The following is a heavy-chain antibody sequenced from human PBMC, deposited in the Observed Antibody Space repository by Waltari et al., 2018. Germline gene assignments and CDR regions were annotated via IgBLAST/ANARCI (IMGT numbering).Heavy chain of an antibody. V-gene: IGHV3-9*01. Sequence: EAQLVASGGGLVQPGRSLRLSCSAPGVILASSAIHWVRKPPGKGLEWVSGIRWNSGTTAYADSVKGRFTISRDNARSSLFLQMDSLRVEDTALYFCAKKADSSWTEAFDVWGRGTMVTVSS. CDR3: AKKADSSWTEAFDV. D-gene: IGHD6-13*01. CDR1: GVILASSA. CDR2: IRWNSGTT. J-gene: IGHJ3*01.